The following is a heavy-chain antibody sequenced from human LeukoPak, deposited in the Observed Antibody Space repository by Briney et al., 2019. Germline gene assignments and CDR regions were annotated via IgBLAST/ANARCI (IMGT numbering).Heavy chain of an antibody. CDR1: GYTFTGYY. J-gene: IGHJ4*02. D-gene: IGHD6-19*01. V-gene: IGHV1-2*02. CDR3: ARGGAQEYRSGWLVGNLDY. Sequence: ASVKVSCKASGYTFTGYYIHWVRQVPGQGLEWMGWISPSSGGTNYAQKFQGRVTMTRDTSISTAYMDLGRLTSDDTAVYYCARGGAQEYRSGWLVGNLDYWGQGTLVTVSS. CDR2: ISPSSGGT.